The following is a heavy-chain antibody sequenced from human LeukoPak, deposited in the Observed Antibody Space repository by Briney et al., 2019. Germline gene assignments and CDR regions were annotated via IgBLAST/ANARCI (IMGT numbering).Heavy chain of an antibody. D-gene: IGHD5-12*01. V-gene: IGHV4-39*07. CDR1: GGSISSSSYY. CDR3: AREDVDIVATDV. Sequence: SETLSLTCTVSGGSISSSSYYWGWIRQPPGKGLVWIESISYSGSTYYNPSLKSRVTISVDTSKNQFSLKLSSVTAADTAVYYCAREDVDIVATDVWGQGTTVTVSS. J-gene: IGHJ6*02. CDR2: ISYSGST.